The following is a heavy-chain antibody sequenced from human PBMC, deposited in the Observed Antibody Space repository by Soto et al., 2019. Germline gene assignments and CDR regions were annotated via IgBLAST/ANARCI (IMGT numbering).Heavy chain of an antibody. CDR3: AKDQGVSGAYSYGYDY. V-gene: IGHV3-23*01. J-gene: IGHJ4*02. D-gene: IGHD5-18*01. CDR1: GFTFSSYA. CDR2: ISGSGGST. Sequence: GGSLRLSCAASGFTFSSYAMSWVRQAPGKGLEWVSAISGSGGSTYYADSVKGRFTISRDNSKNTVYLQMNSLRAEDTAVYYCAKDQGVSGAYSYGYDYWGLGTLVTVSS.